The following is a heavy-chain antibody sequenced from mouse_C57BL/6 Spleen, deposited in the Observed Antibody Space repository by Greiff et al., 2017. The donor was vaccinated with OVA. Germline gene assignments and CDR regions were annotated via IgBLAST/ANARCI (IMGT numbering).Heavy chain of an antibody. CDR1: GFTFSDYG. Sequence: EVMLVESGGGLVKPGGSLKLSCAASGFTFSDYGMHWVRQAPEKGLEWVAYISSGSSTIYYADTVKGRFTISRDNAKNTLFLQMTSLRSEDTAMYYCARAYYGNYDYAMDYWGQGTSVTVSS. CDR3: ARAYYGNYDYAMDY. J-gene: IGHJ4*01. D-gene: IGHD2-10*01. CDR2: ISSGSSTI. V-gene: IGHV5-17*01.